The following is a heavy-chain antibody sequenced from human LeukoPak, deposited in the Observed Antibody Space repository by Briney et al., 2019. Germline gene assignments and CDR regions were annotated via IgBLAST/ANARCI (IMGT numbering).Heavy chain of an antibody. CDR1: GYTFTGYY. J-gene: IGHJ3*02. V-gene: IGHV1-2*02. CDR3: ARRCSGGKCSGAFHI. CDR2: INPNSGGT. D-gene: IGHD2-15*01. Sequence: GASVKVSCKASGYTFTGYYMHWVRQAPGQGLEWMGWINPNSGGTNYAQKFQGRVTMTRDTSISTAYMELSRLRSDDTAVYYCARRCSGGKCSGAFHIWGQGTMVTVSS.